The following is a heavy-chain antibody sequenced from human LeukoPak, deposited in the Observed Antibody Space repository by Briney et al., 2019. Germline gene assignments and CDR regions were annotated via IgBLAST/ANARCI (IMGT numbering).Heavy chain of an antibody. Sequence: GESLKISCKGSGYRFTSYWIGWVRQMPGKGLEWMGIIYPGDSDTRYSPSFQGQVTISADKSISTAYLQWSSLKASDTAMYYCARSPRNYYYDSSGYDAFDIWGQGTMVTVSS. V-gene: IGHV5-51*01. CDR2: IYPGDSDT. CDR3: ARSPRNYYYDSSGYDAFDI. CDR1: GYRFTSYW. J-gene: IGHJ3*02. D-gene: IGHD3-22*01.